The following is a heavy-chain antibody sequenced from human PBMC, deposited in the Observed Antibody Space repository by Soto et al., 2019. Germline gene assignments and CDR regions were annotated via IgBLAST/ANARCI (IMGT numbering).Heavy chain of an antibody. CDR2: ISSSSSYI. Sequence: GGSLRLSFAASGFTFSSYSMNWVRQAPGKGLEWVSSISSSSSYIYYADSVKVRFTISRDKAKNSLYLQMNSLRAEDTAVYYCAAAMKVEWFHXWGQGTLVTVSX. J-gene: IGHJ5*02. V-gene: IGHV3-21*01. CDR3: AAAMKVEWFHX. CDR1: GFTFSSYS. D-gene: IGHD3-22*01.